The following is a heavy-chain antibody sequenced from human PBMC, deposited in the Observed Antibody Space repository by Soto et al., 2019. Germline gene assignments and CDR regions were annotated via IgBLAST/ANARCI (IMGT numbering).Heavy chain of an antibody. Sequence: SETLSLTCTVSGGSISSGGYYWSWIRQHPGKGLEWIGYIYYSGSTYYNPSLKSRVTISVDTSKNQFSLKLSSVTAADTAVYYCARDRAGGFSSSWYSLDYWGQGTLVTVSS. J-gene: IGHJ4*02. V-gene: IGHV4-31*03. CDR3: ARDRAGGFSSSWYSLDY. CDR1: GGSISSGGYY. CDR2: IYYSGST. D-gene: IGHD6-13*01.